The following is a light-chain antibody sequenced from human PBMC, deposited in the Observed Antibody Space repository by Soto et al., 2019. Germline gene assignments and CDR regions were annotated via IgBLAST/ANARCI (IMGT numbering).Light chain of an antibody. Sequence: DLQMTQSPSSLSASVGDRVTITCRASQSISSYLNWYQQKPGKAPKLLIYAASSLQSGVPERFSGSGSGTDFTLTISSLQPEDFATYYCQQSYSTPRTFGQGTKLEIK. CDR3: QQSYSTPRT. CDR1: QSISSY. J-gene: IGKJ2*01. V-gene: IGKV1-39*01. CDR2: AAS.